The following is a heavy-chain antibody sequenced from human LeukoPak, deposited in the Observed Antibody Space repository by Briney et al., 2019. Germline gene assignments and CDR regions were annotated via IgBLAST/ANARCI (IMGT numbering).Heavy chain of an antibody. D-gene: IGHD2-15*01. Sequence: PSETLSLTCAVSGGSISSGGYYWSWIRQPPGKGLDWIGYIYYNGSTIHNPSLKSRVTISVDTSKNQFSLKLSSVTAADTAVYYCARGRYCSGGSCYSSYYYYYMDVWGKGTTVTVSS. CDR1: GGSISSGGYY. J-gene: IGHJ6*03. CDR2: IYYNGST. V-gene: IGHV4-61*08. CDR3: ARGRYCSGGSCYSSYYYYYMDV.